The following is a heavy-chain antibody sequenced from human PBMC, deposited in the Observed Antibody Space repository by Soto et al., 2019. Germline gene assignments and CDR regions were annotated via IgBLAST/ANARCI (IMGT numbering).Heavy chain of an antibody. D-gene: IGHD3-10*01. J-gene: IGHJ4*02. CDR1: GFTFSSHS. CDR2: ISYDGNIK. V-gene: IGHV3-30-3*01. CDR3: AREWSTSGDLDY. Sequence: QVQLVESGGGVVQPGMSLRLSCAASGFTFSSHSIQWVRQAPGKGLEWVAVISYDGNIKYYADSVRGRFTISRDNSKNTLYLLMNSLRPEDTAVYYCAREWSTSGDLDYWGQGTLVIVSS.